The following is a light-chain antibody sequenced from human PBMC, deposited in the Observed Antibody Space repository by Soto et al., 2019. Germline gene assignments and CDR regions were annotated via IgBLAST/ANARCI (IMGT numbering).Light chain of an antibody. Sequence: QSVLTQPRPVSGSPGQSVTISCTGTSSDVGGYNYVSWYQQHPGKAPKLMIYDASKRPSGVPDRFSGSKSGNTASLTISGLQAEDEADYYCCSYAGSYTFEVFGTGTKVTVL. CDR3: CSYAGSYTFEV. J-gene: IGLJ1*01. CDR1: SSDVGGYNY. CDR2: DAS. V-gene: IGLV2-11*01.